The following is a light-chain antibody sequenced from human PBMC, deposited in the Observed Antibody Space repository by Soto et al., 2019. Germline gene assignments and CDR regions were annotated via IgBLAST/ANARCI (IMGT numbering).Light chain of an antibody. J-gene: IGKJ4*01. CDR3: HQYGCSVS. Sequence: DIQMTQSPSSLSASVGDRVTITCQASRGIVNSLHWFQQKPGKAPVLLIDDASTLEAGVPSRFRGSRSATEFTSALSSPPPAHLATYSCHQYGCSVSFGGGTK. CDR1: RGIVNS. V-gene: IGKV1-33*01. CDR2: DAS.